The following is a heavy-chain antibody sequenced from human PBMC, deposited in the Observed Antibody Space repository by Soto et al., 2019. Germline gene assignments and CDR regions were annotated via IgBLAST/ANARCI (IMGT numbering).Heavy chain of an antibody. V-gene: IGHV1-18*01. D-gene: IGHD3-10*01. Sequence: QVQLAQSGGEVKKPGASVKVSCKGSGYTFTNYGITWVRQAPGQGLEWMGWISAHNGNTNYVQKAQRRVXXTXDXXTSTAYMELRSLRSDDTAVYYCARFKFSGVGAFDIWGQGTMVTVSS. CDR3: ARFKFSGVGAFDI. CDR1: GYTFTNYG. CDR2: ISAHNGNT. J-gene: IGHJ3*02.